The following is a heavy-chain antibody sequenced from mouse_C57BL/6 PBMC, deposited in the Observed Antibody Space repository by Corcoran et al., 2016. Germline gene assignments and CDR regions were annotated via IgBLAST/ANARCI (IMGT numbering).Heavy chain of an antibody. V-gene: IGHV1-9*01. D-gene: IGHD4-1*01. CDR1: GYTFTGYW. J-gene: IGHJ2*01. Sequence: QVQLQQSGAELMKPGASVKLSCKATGYTFTGYWIEWVKQRPGHGLEWIGEILPGSGSTNYNAKFKGKATFTADTSSNTAYMQLSSLTTEDSAIYYCAPNWDYWGQGTTLTVSS. CDR3: APNWDY. CDR2: ILPGSGST.